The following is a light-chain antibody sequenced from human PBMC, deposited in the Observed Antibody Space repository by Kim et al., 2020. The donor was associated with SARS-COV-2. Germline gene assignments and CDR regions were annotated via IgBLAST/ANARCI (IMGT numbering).Light chain of an antibody. CDR2: QDS. V-gene: IGLV3-1*01. J-gene: IGLJ2*01. CDR3: QAWDSSTEEV. CDR1: KLGDKY. Sequence: SYELTQPPSVSVPPGQTASITCSGDKLGDKYACWYQQKPGQSPVLVIYQDSKRPSGIPERFSGSNSGNTATLTISGTQAMDEADYYCQAWDSSTEEVFGG.